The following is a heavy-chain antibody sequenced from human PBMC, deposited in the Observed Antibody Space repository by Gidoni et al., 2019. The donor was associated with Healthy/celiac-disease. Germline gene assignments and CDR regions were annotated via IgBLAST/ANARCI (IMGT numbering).Heavy chain of an antibody. D-gene: IGHD6-13*01. CDR3: ARDYSSSWPYYCGMDV. Sequence: EVQLVEYGGGRVKPGGSLRLSCAASGFTFSSYSMNWVRQAPGKGLEWVSSISGSSSYIYYADSVKGRFTISRDNAKNSLYLQMNSLRAEETAVYYCARDYSSSWPYYCGMDVWGQGTTVTVSS. V-gene: IGHV3-21*01. CDR1: GFTFSSYS. CDR2: ISGSSSYI. J-gene: IGHJ6*02.